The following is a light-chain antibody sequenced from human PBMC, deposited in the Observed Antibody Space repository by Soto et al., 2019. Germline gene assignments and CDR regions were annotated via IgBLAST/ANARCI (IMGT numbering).Light chain of an antibody. V-gene: IGKV3-20*01. J-gene: IGKJ3*01. CDR1: QSVSSNS. CDR3: QQWFT. Sequence: EIVLTQSPVTLSLSPGERATLSCRASQSVSSNSLAWFQLKPGQAPRLLIYGASSRATGIPDRFSGSGSGTDFTLTISRLEPEDFAVYYCQQWFTFGPGTKVDIK. CDR2: GAS.